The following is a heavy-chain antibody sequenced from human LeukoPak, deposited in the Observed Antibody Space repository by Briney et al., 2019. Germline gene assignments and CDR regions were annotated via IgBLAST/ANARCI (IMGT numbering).Heavy chain of an antibody. CDR1: GGSISGYY. CDR3: AAVVGYCSSTSCPGLDFDY. J-gene: IGHJ4*02. Sequence: SETLSLTCTVSGGSISGYYWNWIRQPPGKGLEWIGYIYYTGTTNYNPSLKSRLTISLDTSKNQFSLKLSSVTAADTAVYHCAAVVGYCSSTSCPGLDFDYWGQGTLVTVSS. V-gene: IGHV4-59*01. CDR2: IYYTGTT. D-gene: IGHD2-2*01.